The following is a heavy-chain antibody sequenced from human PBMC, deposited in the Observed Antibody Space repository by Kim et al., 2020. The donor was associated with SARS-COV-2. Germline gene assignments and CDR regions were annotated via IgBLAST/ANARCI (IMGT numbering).Heavy chain of an antibody. CDR2: ISAYNGNT. V-gene: IGHV1-18*04. J-gene: IGHJ5*02. D-gene: IGHD2-15*01. CDR1: GYTFTSYG. CDR3: AREFPGGQGYCSGGSCYLPRGVVAPQLNWFDP. Sequence: ASVKVSCKASGYTFTSYGISWVRQAPGQGLEWMGWISAYNGNTNYAQKLQGRVTMTTDTSTSTAYMELRSLRSDDTAVYYCAREFPGGQGYCSGGSCYLPRGVVAPQLNWFDPWGQGTLVTVSS.